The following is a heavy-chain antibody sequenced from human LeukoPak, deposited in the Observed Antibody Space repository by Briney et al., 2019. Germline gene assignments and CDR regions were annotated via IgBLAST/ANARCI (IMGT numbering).Heavy chain of an antibody. CDR1: GFTFSDYY. CDR2: ISSGGSTI. V-gene: IGHV3-11*01. J-gene: IGHJ5*02. CDR3: AKDQNGYDKPADH. Sequence: GGSLRLSCAVSGFTFSDYYMSWIRQAPGKGLEWVSYISSGGSTISHADSVKGRFTISRDNSKNTLFLQMNSLRAEDTAVYYCAKDQNGYDKPADHWGQGTLVTVSS. D-gene: IGHD3-22*01.